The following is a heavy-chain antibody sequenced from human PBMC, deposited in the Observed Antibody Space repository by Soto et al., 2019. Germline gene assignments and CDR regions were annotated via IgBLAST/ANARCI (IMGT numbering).Heavy chain of an antibody. CDR3: AKDRNYYGSGDFDP. CDR2: ISGSGGST. Sequence: GGSLRLSCAASAFSFNKAWLYWVRQTPGKGLEWVSAISGSGGSTYYADSVKGRFTISRDNSKNTLYLQMNSLRAEDTAVYYCAKDRNYYGSGDFDPWGQGTLVTVSS. V-gene: IGHV3-23*01. D-gene: IGHD3-10*01. J-gene: IGHJ5*02. CDR1: AFSFNKAW.